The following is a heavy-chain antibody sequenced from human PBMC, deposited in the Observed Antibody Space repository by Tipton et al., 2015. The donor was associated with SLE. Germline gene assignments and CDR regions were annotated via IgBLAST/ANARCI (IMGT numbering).Heavy chain of an antibody. V-gene: IGHV4-34*01. CDR1: GGSFSGYY. Sequence: TLSLTCAVYGGSFSGYYWSWIRQPPGKGLEWIGEINHSGSTNYNPSLKSRVTISVDTSKNQFFLKLGSVTAADTAVYYCARSWSGRREFDYWGPGTLVTVSS. D-gene: IGHD1-26*01. CDR2: INHSGST. CDR3: ARSWSGRREFDY. J-gene: IGHJ4*02.